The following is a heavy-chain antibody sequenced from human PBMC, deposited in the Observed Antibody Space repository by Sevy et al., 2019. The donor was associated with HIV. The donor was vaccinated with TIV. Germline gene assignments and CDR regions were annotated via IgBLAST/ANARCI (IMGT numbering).Heavy chain of an antibody. CDR3: AREGPRIAQFDN. CDR2: IYFSGSA. V-gene: IGHV4-39*02. D-gene: IGHD6-13*01. CDR1: GASISSNTYY. J-gene: IGHJ4*02. Sequence: SETLSLTCTVSGASISSNTYYWSWIRQPPGKDLDWIGSIYFSGSAYYNPSLKGRVTISVDTSKNQFSLKVRSVTATDTAVYYCAREGPRIAQFDNWGQRTLVTVSS.